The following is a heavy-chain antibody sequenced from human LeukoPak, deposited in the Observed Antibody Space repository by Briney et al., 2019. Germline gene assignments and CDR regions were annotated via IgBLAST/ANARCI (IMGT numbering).Heavy chain of an antibody. CDR3: AKDWTSHNGVYDCLDF. V-gene: IGHV3-23*01. D-gene: IGHD3-16*01. Sequence: PGRSLRLSCAASGFTFSSYAMHWVRQAPGKGPEWVATIGGPAETFYADSVKGRFTISRDNTRYTLYLQMNRLRAEDSALYYCAKDWTSHNGVYDCLDFWGQGTQVTVSS. J-gene: IGHJ4*02. CDR2: IGGPAET. CDR1: GFTFSSYA.